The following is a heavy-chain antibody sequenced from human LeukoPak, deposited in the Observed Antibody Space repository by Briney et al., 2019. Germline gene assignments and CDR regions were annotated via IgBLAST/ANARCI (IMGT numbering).Heavy chain of an antibody. D-gene: IGHD6-6*01. CDR2: IYSGGST. J-gene: IGHJ6*03. CDR1: GFTVSSNY. V-gene: IGHV3-53*01. Sequence: GGSLRLSCAASGFTVSSNYMSWVRQAPGKGLEWVSVIYSGGSTYYADSVKGRFTISGDNSKNTLYLQMNSLRAEDTAVYYCARGMDGLSSRYYYYYYYMDVWGKGTTVTVSS. CDR3: ARGMDGLSSRYYYYYYYMDV.